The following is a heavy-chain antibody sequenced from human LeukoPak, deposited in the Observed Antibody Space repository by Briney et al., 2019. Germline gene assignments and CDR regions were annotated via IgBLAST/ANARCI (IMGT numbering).Heavy chain of an antibody. J-gene: IGHJ4*02. CDR2: FDPEDGET. V-gene: IGHV1-24*01. CDR1: GYTLTELS. CDR3: AAYDFWSGYSAGIDY. Sequence: VASVKVSCKVSGYTLTELSMHWVRQAPGKGLEWMGGFDPEDGETIYAQKFQGRVTMTEDTSTDTAYMELSSLRSEDTAVYYCAAYDFWSGYSAGIDYWGQGTLVTVSS. D-gene: IGHD3-3*01.